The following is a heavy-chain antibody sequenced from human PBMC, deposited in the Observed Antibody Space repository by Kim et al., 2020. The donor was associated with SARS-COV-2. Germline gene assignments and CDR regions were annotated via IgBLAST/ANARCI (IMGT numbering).Heavy chain of an antibody. J-gene: IGHJ4*02. CDR2: INTNTGNP. CDR1: GYTFSNYI. V-gene: IGHV7-4-1*02. Sequence: ASVKVSCKASGYTFSNYIMNWVRQAPGQGLEWMGWINTNTGNPTYAQGFTGRFVFSLDTSVSTAYLQISSLETEDTAVYYCARLGYSYDSRGFDYWGQGTLVTVSS. CDR3: ARLGYSYDSRGFDY. D-gene: IGHD5-18*01.